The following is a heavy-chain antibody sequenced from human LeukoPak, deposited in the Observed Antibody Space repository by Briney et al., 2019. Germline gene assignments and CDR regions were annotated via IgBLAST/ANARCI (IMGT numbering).Heavy chain of an antibody. J-gene: IGHJ4*01. CDR3: ARDHRYAFDN. V-gene: IGHV3-48*01. Sequence: GGSLRLSCAASGFNFIDYSRNWVRQAPGKGLEWISYIGISSGNTKYADSVKGRFTISRDKARNSLYLQMNSLRVEDTAMYYCARDHRYAFDNWGHGTLVTVSS. CDR1: GFNFIDYS. D-gene: IGHD5-12*01. CDR2: IGISSGNT.